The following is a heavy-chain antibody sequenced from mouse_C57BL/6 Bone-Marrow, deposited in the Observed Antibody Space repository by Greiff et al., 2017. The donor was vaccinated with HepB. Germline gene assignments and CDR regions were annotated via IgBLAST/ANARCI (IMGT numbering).Heavy chain of an antibody. CDR3: AKVYYDYDEGEFYYAMDY. Sequence: QVQLKESGPELVKPGASVKISCKASGYAFSSSWMNWVKQRPGKGLEWIGRIYPGDGDTNYNGKFKGKATLTADKSSSTAYMQLSSLTSEDSAVYFCAKVYYDYDEGEFYYAMDYWGQGTSVTVSS. D-gene: IGHD2-4*01. J-gene: IGHJ4*01. V-gene: IGHV1-82*01. CDR2: IYPGDGDT. CDR1: GYAFSSSW.